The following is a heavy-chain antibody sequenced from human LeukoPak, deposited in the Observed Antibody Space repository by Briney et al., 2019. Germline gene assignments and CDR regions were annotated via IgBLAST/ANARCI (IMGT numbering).Heavy chain of an antibody. V-gene: IGHV4-59*01. Sequence: ASETLSLTRTVSGGSISSYYWSWIRQPPGKGLEWIGYIYYSGSTNYNPSLKSRVTISVDTSKNQFSLKLSSVTAADTAVYYCASLGGYCSSTSCYGFDYWGQGTLVTVSS. CDR1: GGSISSYY. J-gene: IGHJ4*02. D-gene: IGHD2-2*01. CDR3: ASLGGYCSSTSCYGFDY. CDR2: IYYSGST.